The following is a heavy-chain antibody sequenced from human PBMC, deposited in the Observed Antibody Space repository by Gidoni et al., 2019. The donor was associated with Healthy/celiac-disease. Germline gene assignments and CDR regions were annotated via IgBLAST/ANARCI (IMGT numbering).Heavy chain of an antibody. CDR3: TRALYSNYDANYYYYYYGMDV. J-gene: IGHJ6*02. CDR1: GFTFGDYA. D-gene: IGHD4-4*01. V-gene: IGHV3-49*04. Sequence: EVQLVESGGGLVQPGRSLRLSCTASGFTFGDYAMSWVRQAPGKGLEWVGFIRSKAYGGTTEYAAAVKGRCTISRDDSKSIAYLQMNSLKTEDTAVYYCTRALYSNYDANYYYYYYGMDVWGQGTTVTVSS. CDR2: IRSKAYGGTT.